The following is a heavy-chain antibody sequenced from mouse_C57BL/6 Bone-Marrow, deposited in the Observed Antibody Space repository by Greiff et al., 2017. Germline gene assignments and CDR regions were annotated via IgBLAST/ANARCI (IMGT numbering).Heavy chain of an antibody. Sequence: QVQLQQPGAELVKPGASVKMSCKASGYTFTSYWITWVKQRPGQGLEWIGDIYPGSGSTNYNEKFKSKATLTVDTSSSTAYMQLSSLTSEDAAVYYCARRGYHIYAMDYWGQGTSVTVSS. V-gene: IGHV1-55*01. CDR3: ARRGYHIYAMDY. CDR1: GYTFTSYW. D-gene: IGHD3-1*01. J-gene: IGHJ4*01. CDR2: IYPGSGST.